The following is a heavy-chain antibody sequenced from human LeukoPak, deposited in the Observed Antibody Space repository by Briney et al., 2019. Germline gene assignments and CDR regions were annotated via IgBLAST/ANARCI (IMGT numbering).Heavy chain of an antibody. CDR3: ARGECDI. CDR2: ISYDGSNK. Sequence: PGGSLRLSCAASGFTFSSYAMHWVRQAPGKGLEWVAVISYDGSNKYYADSVKGRFTISRDNSRNTLYLQMNSLRAEDTAVYYCARGECDIWGQGTMVTVSS. J-gene: IGHJ3*02. V-gene: IGHV3-30*04. CDR1: GFTFSSYA. D-gene: IGHD3-10*01.